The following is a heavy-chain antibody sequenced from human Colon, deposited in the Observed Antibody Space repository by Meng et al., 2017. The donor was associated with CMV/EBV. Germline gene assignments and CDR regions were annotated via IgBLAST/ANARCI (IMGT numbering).Heavy chain of an antibody. CDR2: IKSKADGEEP. D-gene: IGHD2/OR15-2a*01. CDR1: GLNFWSAW. V-gene: IGHV3-15*01. CDR3: AADIPSAIYPLDF. Sequence: SGLNFWSAWMTWVRQATGKGLEGVGRIKSKADGEEPDYAAPVKGRFTISRDDSQNTLFLQMNSLKTDDTAVYYCAADIPSAIYPLDFWGQGTLVTVSS. J-gene: IGHJ4*02.